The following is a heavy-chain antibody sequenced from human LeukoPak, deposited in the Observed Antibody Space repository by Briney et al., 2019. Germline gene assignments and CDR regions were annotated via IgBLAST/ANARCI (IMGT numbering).Heavy chain of an antibody. CDR3: ARGKWEPLDY. J-gene: IGHJ4*02. V-gene: IGHV3-48*03. D-gene: IGHD1-26*01. Sequence: GGSLRLSCAASGFTFSSYEMNWVRQAPGKGLEWVSYISSSGRTKYYADSVKGRFTISRDNAKSSLYLQMNSLRAEDTAVYYCARGKWEPLDYWGQGTLVTVSS. CDR2: ISSSGRTK. CDR1: GFTFSSYE.